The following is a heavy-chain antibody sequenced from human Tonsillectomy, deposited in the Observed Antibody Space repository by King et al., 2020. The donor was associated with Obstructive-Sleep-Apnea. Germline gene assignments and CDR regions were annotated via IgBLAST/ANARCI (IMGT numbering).Heavy chain of an antibody. CDR3: AKGEQLLLYSYGMDV. CDR2: ISYDGSNK. J-gene: IGHJ6*02. D-gene: IGHD2-2*01. Sequence: VQLVESGGGVVQPGRSLRLSCAASGFIFNTYGMHWVRQAPGKGLEWVAVISYDGSNKYYADSVKGRFTISRDNSKNTLYLQMNSLRVEDTAVYYCAKGEQLLLYSYGMDVWGQGTTVTVSS. CDR1: GFIFNTYG. V-gene: IGHV3-30*18.